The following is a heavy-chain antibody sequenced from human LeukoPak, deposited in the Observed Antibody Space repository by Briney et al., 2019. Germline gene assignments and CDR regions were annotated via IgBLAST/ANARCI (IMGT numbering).Heavy chain of an antibody. CDR3: ARSAYYYDSSVPLDY. CDR1: GFTVSSNY. J-gene: IGHJ4*02. V-gene: IGHV3-53*01. Sequence: PGGSLRLSCAASGFTVSSNYMSSVRQAPGKGLEWVSVIYSGGSTYYADSVKGRFTISRDNSKNTLYLQMNSLRAEDTAVYYCARSAYYYDSSVPLDYWGQGTLVTVSS. D-gene: IGHD3-22*01. CDR2: IYSGGST.